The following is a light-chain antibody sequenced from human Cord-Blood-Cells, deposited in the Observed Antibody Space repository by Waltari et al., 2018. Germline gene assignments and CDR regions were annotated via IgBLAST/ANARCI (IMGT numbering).Light chain of an antibody. CDR3: QAWDSSTWV. V-gene: IGLV3-1*01. CDR2: QDS. CDR1: TLGDNN. J-gene: IGLJ3*02. Sequence: SYELTQPPSVSVSPGQTDSTTRSGDTLGDNNGCWYQQKPGQSPVLVIYQDSKRPSGIPERFSGSNSGNTATLTISGTQAMDEADYYCQAWDSSTWVFGGGTKLTVL.